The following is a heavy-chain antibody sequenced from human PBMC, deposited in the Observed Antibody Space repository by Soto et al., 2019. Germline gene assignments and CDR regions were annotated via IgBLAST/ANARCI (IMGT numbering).Heavy chain of an antibody. D-gene: IGHD1-26*01. Sequence: QVQLVESGGGVVQSGRSLRLPCAASGFTFSGYGMHWVRQAPGKGLEWVAVISYDGSKKYYADSVKGRFTVSRDNSKNTLYLQMNSLRAEDTAVYFCAKEKGSYYLDYWGQGTLVTVSS. CDR2: ISYDGSKK. V-gene: IGHV3-30*18. CDR1: GFTFSGYG. CDR3: AKEKGSYYLDY. J-gene: IGHJ4*02.